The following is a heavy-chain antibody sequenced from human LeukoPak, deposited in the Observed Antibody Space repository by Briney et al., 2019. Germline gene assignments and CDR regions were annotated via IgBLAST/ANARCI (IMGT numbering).Heavy chain of an antibody. D-gene: IGHD3-10*01. CDR3: AHRGSGSYYNSFWGY. V-gene: IGHV1-18*01. J-gene: IGHJ4*02. CDR1: GYTFTTYG. CDR2: ISAYTGNT. Sequence: ASVKVSCKASGYTFTTYGISWVRQAPGQGLEWMGWISAYTGNTNYAQNLQGRVTMTTDTSTTTAYMELRSLTSDDTATYYCAHRGSGSYYNSFWGYWGQGTLVTVSS.